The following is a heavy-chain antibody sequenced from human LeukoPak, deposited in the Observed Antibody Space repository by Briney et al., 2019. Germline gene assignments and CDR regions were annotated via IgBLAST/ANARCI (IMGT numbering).Heavy chain of an antibody. CDR3: ARGTYYYDSSGYYPLRHTFDY. D-gene: IGHD3-22*01. CDR1: GGSFSGYY. V-gene: IGHV4-34*01. Sequence: SETLSLTCAVYGGSFSGYYWSWIRQPPGKGLEWIGEINHSGSTNYNPSLKSRVTISVDTSKNQFSLKLSSVTVADTAVYYCARGTYYYDSSGYYPLRHTFDYWGQGTLVTVSS. J-gene: IGHJ4*02. CDR2: INHSGST.